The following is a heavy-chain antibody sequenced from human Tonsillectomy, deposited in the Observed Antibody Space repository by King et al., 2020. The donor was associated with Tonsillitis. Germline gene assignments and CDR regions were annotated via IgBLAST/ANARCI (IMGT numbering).Heavy chain of an antibody. Sequence: QLPESGPGLVKPSQTLSLTCTVSGGSISSGSYYWSWIRQPAGKGLEWIGRIYSSGSTNYNPPLKSRVTMSVDTSENQFSLKLSSVTAADTAVYYCARGRLVGGGFDYWGQGTPVTVSS. CDR1: GGSISSGSYY. CDR2: IYSSGST. V-gene: IGHV4-61*02. J-gene: IGHJ4*02. D-gene: IGHD3-10*01. CDR3: ARGRLVGGGFDY.